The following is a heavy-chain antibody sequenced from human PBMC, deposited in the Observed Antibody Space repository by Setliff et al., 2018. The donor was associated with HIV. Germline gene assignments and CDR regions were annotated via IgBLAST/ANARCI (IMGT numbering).Heavy chain of an antibody. J-gene: IGHJ6*03. CDR1: GFTFSTYG. CDR3: ARTREYYYGSGSPSSYYYMDV. CDR2: IRYDGSNQ. D-gene: IGHD3-10*01. V-gene: IGHV3-30*02. Sequence: GGSLRLSCAASGFTFSTYGMQWVRQAPGKGLEWVAFIRYDGSNQYYADSVKGRFTISRDNSKNTLYLQMNSLRAEDTALYYCARTREYYYGSGSPSSYYYMDVWGKGTTVTVSS.